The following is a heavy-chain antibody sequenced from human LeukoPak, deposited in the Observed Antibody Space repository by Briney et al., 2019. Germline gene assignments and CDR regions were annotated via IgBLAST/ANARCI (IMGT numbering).Heavy chain of an antibody. D-gene: IGHD3-22*01. J-gene: IGHJ4*02. CDR3: TTLGYHLDS. CDR1: GFDFGAYE. CDR2: FAGSDTTK. V-gene: IGHV3-48*03. Sequence: AGGSLRLSCAASGFDFGAYEMNWVRQAPGKGLEWVAYFAGSDTTKYYADSVRGRFTISRDNAKNSLYLQMNRLRAEDTALYYCTTLGYHLDSWGQGTLVTVSS.